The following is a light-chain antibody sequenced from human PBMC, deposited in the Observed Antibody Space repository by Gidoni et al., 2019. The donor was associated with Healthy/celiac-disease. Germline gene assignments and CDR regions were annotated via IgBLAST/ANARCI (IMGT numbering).Light chain of an antibody. CDR1: QSVSSSY. CDR3: QQYGSSPPIT. Sequence: EIVLTIPTRTLSLSPGERATLSCRASQSVSSSYLTWYQQKPGQAPRLLIYGASSRATGIPDRFSGSGSGTDFTLTISRLEPEDFAVYYCQQYGSSPPITFGQGTRLEIK. J-gene: IGKJ5*01. CDR2: GAS. V-gene: IGKV3-20*01.